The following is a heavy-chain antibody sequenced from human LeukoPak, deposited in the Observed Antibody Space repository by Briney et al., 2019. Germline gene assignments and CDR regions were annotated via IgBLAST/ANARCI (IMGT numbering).Heavy chain of an antibody. D-gene: IGHD1-26*01. CDR2: ISGSGGST. CDR3: AKIYSGSCYFPYDAFDI. V-gene: IGHV3-23*01. J-gene: IGHJ3*02. Sequence: PGGSLRLSCAASGFTFSSYAMSWVRQAPGKGLEWVSAISGSGGSTYYADSVKGRFTISRDNSKNTLYLQMNSLRAEDTAVYYCAKIYSGSCYFPYDAFDIWGQGTMVTVSS. CDR1: GFTFSSYA.